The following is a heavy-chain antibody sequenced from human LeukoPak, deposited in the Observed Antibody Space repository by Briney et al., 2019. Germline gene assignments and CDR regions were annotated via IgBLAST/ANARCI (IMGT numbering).Heavy chain of an antibody. J-gene: IGHJ4*02. CDR2: ISSSSSYT. V-gene: IGHV3-11*03. D-gene: IGHD1-26*01. Sequence: PGGSLRLSCAASGFTFSDYYMSWIRQAPGKGLEWVSYISSSSSYTNYADSVKGRFTISRDNAKNSLYLQMTSLRAEDTAVYYCASSGNYRIYYFDYWGQGTLVTVSS. CDR1: GFTFSDYY. CDR3: ASSGNYRIYYFDY.